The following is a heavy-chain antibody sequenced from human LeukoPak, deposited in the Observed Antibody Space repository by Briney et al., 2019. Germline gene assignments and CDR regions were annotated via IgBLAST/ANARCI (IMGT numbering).Heavy chain of an antibody. D-gene: IGHD6-19*01. CDR2: IWYDGSNK. Sequence: GGSLRLSCAASGFTFSRHGMHWVRQAPGKGLEWVAVIWYDGSNKYYADSVKGRFTISRDNSKNTLYLQMNSLRAEDAAVYYCARDLEGSGPDYWGQGTLVTVSS. V-gene: IGHV3-33*01. CDR3: ARDLEGSGPDY. CDR1: GFTFSRHG. J-gene: IGHJ4*02.